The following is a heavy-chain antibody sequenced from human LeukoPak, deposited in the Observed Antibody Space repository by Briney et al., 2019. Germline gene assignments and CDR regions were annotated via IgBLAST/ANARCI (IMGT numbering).Heavy chain of an antibody. J-gene: IGHJ3*02. Sequence: GASVKVSCKASGYTFTSYGISWVRQAPGQGLEWMGWISAYNGNTNYAQKFQGRVTMTRDTSISTAYMELSRLRSDDTAVYYCAREGMFYYDSSGYYYGDAFDIWGQGTMVTVSS. D-gene: IGHD3-22*01. V-gene: IGHV1-18*01. CDR2: ISAYNGNT. CDR3: AREGMFYYDSSGYYYGDAFDI. CDR1: GYTFTSYG.